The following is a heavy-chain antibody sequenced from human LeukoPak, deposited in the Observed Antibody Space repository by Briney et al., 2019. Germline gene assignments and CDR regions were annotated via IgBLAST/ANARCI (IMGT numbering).Heavy chain of an antibody. Sequence: SVKVSCKASGGTFSSYAISWVRQAPGQGLEWMGGIIPIFGTANYAQKFQGRVTITADESTSTAYMELSSLRSEDMAVYYCAGPHSYSGYDFGDAFDIWGQGTMVTVSS. CDR2: IIPIFGTA. CDR3: AGPHSYSGYDFGDAFDI. V-gene: IGHV1-69*01. D-gene: IGHD5-12*01. CDR1: GGTFSSYA. J-gene: IGHJ3*02.